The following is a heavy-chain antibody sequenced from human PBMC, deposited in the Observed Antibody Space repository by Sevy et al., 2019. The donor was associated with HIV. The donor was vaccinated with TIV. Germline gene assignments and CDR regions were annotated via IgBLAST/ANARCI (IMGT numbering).Heavy chain of an antibody. CDR3: ARDVAIRGVFPTFYYHYYMDV. V-gene: IGHV4-4*07. J-gene: IGHJ6*03. D-gene: IGHD3-10*01. Sequence: SETLSLTCTVSGASISNYYWSWIRQPAGKGLEWIGRIDTRGDTHYNPSLKGRVTRYLDTSQKHFSLKLTSVIAADTAVYYCARDVAIRGVFPTFYYHYYMDVWGKGTTVTVSS. CDR2: IDTRGDT. CDR1: GASISNYY.